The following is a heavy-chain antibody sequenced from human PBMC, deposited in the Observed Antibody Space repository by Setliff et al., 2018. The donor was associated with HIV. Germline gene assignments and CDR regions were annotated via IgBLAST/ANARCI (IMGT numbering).Heavy chain of an antibody. J-gene: IGHJ4*02. CDR3: ARDFTGGDGYNFWDY. CDR1: GYTFTGYY. D-gene: IGHD3-3*01. CDR2: INPNSGGT. Sequence: ASVKVSCKASGYTFTGYYMHWVRQAPGQGLEWMGRINPNSGGTNYAQKFQGRVTMTRDTSITTAYMELSRLRSDDTAVYYCARDFTGGDGYNFWDYWGQGTLVTVSS. V-gene: IGHV1-2*06.